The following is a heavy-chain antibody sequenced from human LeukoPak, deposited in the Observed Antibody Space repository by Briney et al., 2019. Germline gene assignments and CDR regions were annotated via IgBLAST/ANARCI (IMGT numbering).Heavy chain of an antibody. J-gene: IGHJ4*02. D-gene: IGHD2-2*01. V-gene: IGHV4-30-2*01. Sequence: SETLSLTCTVSGGSISSGGYYWSWIRQPPGKGLEWMGYIYHSGSTYYKPSLKSRVTISVDRSKNQFSLKLSSVTAADTAVYYCARGIVVVPAAMGDYFDYWGQGTLVTVSS. CDR2: IYHSGST. CDR3: ARGIVVVPAAMGDYFDY. CDR1: GGSISSGGYY.